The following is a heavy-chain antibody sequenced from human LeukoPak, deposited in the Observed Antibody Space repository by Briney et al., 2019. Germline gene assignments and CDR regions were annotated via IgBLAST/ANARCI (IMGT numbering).Heavy chain of an antibody. CDR1: GGSISSYY. CDR3: ARGYCSGDSCSLFDY. D-gene: IGHD2-15*01. V-gene: IGHV4-59*01. J-gene: IGHJ4*02. Sequence: SETLSLTCTVSGGSISSYYWSWIRQPPGKGLEWIGYIYYSGSTNYNPSLKSRVTISVDTSKNQFSLKLSSVTAADTAVYYCARGYCSGDSCSLFDYWGQGTLVTVSS. CDR2: IYYSGST.